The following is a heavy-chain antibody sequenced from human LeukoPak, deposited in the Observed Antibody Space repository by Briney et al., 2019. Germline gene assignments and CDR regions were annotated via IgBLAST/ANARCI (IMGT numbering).Heavy chain of an antibody. V-gene: IGHV1-2*06. D-gene: IGHD5-18*01. CDR2: INPNIGGT. CDR1: GGTFSSYA. CDR3: AREYSYGFDY. J-gene: IGHJ4*02. Sequence: ASVKVSCKASGGTFSSYAISWVRQAPGQGLEWMGRINPNIGGTNYAQKFQGRVTMTRDTSISTAYMELSRLRSDDTAVYYCAREYSYGFDYWGQGTLVTVSS.